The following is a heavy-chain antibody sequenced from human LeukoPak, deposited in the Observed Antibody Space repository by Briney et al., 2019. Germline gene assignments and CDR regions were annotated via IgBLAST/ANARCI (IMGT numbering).Heavy chain of an antibody. D-gene: IGHD2-15*01. CDR1: GGTFSSYA. V-gene: IGHV1-69*05. CDR2: IIPIFGTA. CDR3: ARGPYCSGGSCYQYYYMDV. Sequence: SVKVSCKASGGTFSSYAISWVRQAPGQGLEWMGGIIPIFGTANYAQKFQGRVTITTDESTSTAYMELSSLRSEDTAVYYCARGPYCSGGSCYQYYYMDVWGKGTTVTVSS. J-gene: IGHJ6*03.